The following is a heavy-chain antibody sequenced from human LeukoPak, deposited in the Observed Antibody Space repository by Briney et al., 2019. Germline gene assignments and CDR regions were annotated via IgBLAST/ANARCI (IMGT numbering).Heavy chain of an antibody. J-gene: IGHJ6*02. D-gene: IGHD6-19*01. Sequence: GGSLRLSCAASGFTFSSYAMSWVRQAPGKGLEWVSAISGSGGSTYYADSVKGRFTISRDNSKNTLYLQMNSLRAEDTAVYYCAKDTVEGYSSGWGWYYGMDVWGQGTTDTVSS. CDR2: ISGSGGST. CDR1: GFTFSSYA. CDR3: AKDTVEGYSSGWGWYYGMDV. V-gene: IGHV3-23*01.